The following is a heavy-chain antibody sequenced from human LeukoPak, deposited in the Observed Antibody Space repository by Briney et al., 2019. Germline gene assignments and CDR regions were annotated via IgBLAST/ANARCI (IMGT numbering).Heavy chain of an antibody. D-gene: IGHD4-23*01. J-gene: IGHJ4*02. Sequence: PSETLSLTCAVSGASISSYYWDWIRQPPGKGLEWIGFVSYSGSTEYNPSLKGRVTISLDTSKSQFSLKLTSVTAADTAVYYCARGQGGGNPNFDYWGQGTLVTVSS. V-gene: IGHV4-59*01. CDR2: VSYSGST. CDR1: GASISSYY. CDR3: ARGQGGGNPNFDY.